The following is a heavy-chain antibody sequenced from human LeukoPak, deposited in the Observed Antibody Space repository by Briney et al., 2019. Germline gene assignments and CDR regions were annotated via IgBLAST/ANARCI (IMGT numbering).Heavy chain of an antibody. CDR3: ARSGHRRYYYASGPDY. D-gene: IGHD3-10*01. J-gene: IGHJ4*02. CDR2: INPGGGST. V-gene: IGHV1-46*01. CDR1: GYTFTNYY. Sequence: ASVKVSCKASGYTFTNYYMHWVRQAPGQGPEWMGIINPGGGSTNYAQKFQGRVTMTGDMSTSTVYMELSSLRSDDTAVYYCARSGHRRYYYASGPDYWGQGTRVTVSS.